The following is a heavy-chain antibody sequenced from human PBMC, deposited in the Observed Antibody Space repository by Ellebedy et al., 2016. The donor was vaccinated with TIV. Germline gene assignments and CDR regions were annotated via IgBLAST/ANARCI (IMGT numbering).Heavy chain of an antibody. Sequence: GGSLRLSXAASGFTFSSYAMSWVRQAPGKGLEWVSAISGSGGSTYYADSVKGRFTISRDNSKNTLYLQMNSLRAEDTAVYYCAKDVVVAATWRNDAFDIWGQGTMVTVSS. V-gene: IGHV3-23*01. CDR2: ISGSGGST. CDR1: GFTFSSYA. CDR3: AKDVVVAATWRNDAFDI. J-gene: IGHJ3*02. D-gene: IGHD2-15*01.